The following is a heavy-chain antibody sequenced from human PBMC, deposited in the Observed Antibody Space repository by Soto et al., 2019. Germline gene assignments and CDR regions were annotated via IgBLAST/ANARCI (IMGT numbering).Heavy chain of an antibody. CDR3: ARDMGLHEDGMDV. D-gene: IGHD3-10*01. J-gene: IGHJ6*02. CDR2: INPSGGST. V-gene: IGHV1-46*01. CDR1: GYTFTSYY. Sequence: ASVKVSCKASGYTFTSYYMRWVRQAPGQGLEWMGIINPSGGSTSYAQKFQGRVTMTRDTSTSTVYMELSSLRSEDTAVYYCARDMGLHEDGMDVWGQGTTVTAP.